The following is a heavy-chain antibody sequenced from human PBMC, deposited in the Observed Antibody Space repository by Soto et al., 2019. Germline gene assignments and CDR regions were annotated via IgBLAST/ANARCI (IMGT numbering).Heavy chain of an antibody. V-gene: IGHV5-51*01. D-gene: IGHD2-21*01. J-gene: IGHJ3*01. Sequence: PGESLKISCKHSGFNFPTFWIAWVRQIPGKGLEWMGLIYPGESDTRYSPSFQGQVTLSVDRSISTAYLHWSSLKASDTAIYYCARSSVMSMLPDSFDVWGQGTMVTVS. CDR1: GFNFPTFW. CDR3: ARSSVMSMLPDSFDV. CDR2: IYPGESDT.